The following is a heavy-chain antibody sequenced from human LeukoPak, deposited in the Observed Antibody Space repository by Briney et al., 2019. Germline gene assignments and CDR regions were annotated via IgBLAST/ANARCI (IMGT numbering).Heavy chain of an antibody. V-gene: IGHV1-69*04. J-gene: IGHJ4*02. D-gene: IGHD5-12*01. CDR2: IIPILGIA. Sequence: ASVKVSCKASGGTFSSYAISWVRQAPGQGLEWMGRIIPILGIANYAQKFQGRVTITADKSTSTAYMELSSLRSEDTAVYYCARGPLSGATRLDYWGQGTLVTVSS. CDR3: ARGPLSGATRLDY. CDR1: GGTFSSYA.